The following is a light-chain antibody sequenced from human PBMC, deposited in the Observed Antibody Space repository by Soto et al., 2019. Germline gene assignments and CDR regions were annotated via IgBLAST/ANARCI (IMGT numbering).Light chain of an antibody. Sequence: DIVMTQSPDSLAVSLGERATINCKSSQSVLYNSYNRNYLAWYQQRPGQPPKLLIYWASTRESGVPDRFSGSVSRTDFTLTISNVQAEDVAVYYCQQYYSTPSYPLCQWTKLEIK. V-gene: IGKV4-1*01. CDR1: QSVLYNSYNRNY. CDR2: WAS. J-gene: IGKJ2*01. CDR3: QQYYSTPSYP.